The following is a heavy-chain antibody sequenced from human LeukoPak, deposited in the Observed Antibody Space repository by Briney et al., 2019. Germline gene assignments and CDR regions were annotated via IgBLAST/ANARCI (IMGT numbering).Heavy chain of an antibody. D-gene: IGHD3-22*01. Sequence: SETLSLTCTVSGGSISSSSYYWGWIRQPPGKGLEWIGSIYYSGSTYYNPSLKSRVTISVDTSKNQFSLKLSSVTAADTAVYYCARGIKSSGYYRAPAYWGQGTLVTVSS. V-gene: IGHV4-39*07. CDR2: IYYSGST. CDR3: ARGIKSSGYYRAPAY. J-gene: IGHJ4*02. CDR1: GGSISSSSYY.